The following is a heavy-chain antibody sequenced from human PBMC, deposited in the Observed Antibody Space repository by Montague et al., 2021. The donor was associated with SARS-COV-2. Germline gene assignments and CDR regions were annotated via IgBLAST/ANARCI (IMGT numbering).Heavy chain of an antibody. Sequence: SETLSLTCAVYGGSFSGYYWSWIRQPPGKGLEWIGEINHSGSTNYNPSLKSQVTISVDTSKNQFSLKLSSVTAADTAVYYCARGFRRYCSGGSCRDWHYGMDVWGQGTTVTVSS. D-gene: IGHD2-15*01. V-gene: IGHV4-34*01. CDR3: ARGFRRYCSGGSCRDWHYGMDV. J-gene: IGHJ6*02. CDR1: GGSFSGYY. CDR2: INHSGST.